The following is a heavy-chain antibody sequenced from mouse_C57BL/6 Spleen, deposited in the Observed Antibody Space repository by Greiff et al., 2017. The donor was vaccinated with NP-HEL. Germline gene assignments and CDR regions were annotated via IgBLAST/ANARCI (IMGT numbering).Heavy chain of an antibody. V-gene: IGHV1-82*01. CDR2: IYPGDGDT. CDR3: AREAYYSNPFAY. Sequence: QVQLKQSGPELVKPGASVKISCQASGYAFSSSWMNWVKQRPGKGLEWIGRIYPGDGDTNYNGKFKGKATLTADKSSSTAYMQLSSLTSEDSAVYFCAREAYYSNPFAYWGQGTLVTVSA. J-gene: IGHJ3*01. D-gene: IGHD2-5*01. CDR1: GYAFSSSW.